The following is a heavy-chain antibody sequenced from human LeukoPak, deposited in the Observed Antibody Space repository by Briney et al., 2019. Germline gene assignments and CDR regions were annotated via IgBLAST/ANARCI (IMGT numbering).Heavy chain of an antibody. D-gene: IGHD3-22*01. Sequence: PGGSLRLSCAASGFTFSSYEMNRVRQAPGKGLEWVSYISSSGSTIYYADPVKGRFTISRDNAKNSLDLQMNSRRAEDTAVYYRARAGTYYDSSVRPPDAFDMWGQGTMVTVSS. CDR2: ISSSGSTI. J-gene: IGHJ3*02. CDR3: ARAGTYYDSSVRPPDAFDM. V-gene: IGHV3-48*03. CDR1: GFTFSSYE.